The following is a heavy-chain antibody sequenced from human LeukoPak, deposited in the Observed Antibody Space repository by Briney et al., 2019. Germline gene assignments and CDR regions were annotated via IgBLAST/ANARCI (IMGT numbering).Heavy chain of an antibody. D-gene: IGHD6-19*01. CDR2: IIPIFGTA. CDR3: ARDRGVAVAGTGMDV. CDR1: GGTFISYA. V-gene: IGHV1-69*13. Sequence: ASVKVSCKASGGTFISYAISWVRQAPGQGLEWMGGIIPIFGTANYAQKFQGRVTITADESTSTAYMELSSLRSEDTAVYYCARDRGVAVAGTGMDVWGQGTTVTVSS. J-gene: IGHJ6*02.